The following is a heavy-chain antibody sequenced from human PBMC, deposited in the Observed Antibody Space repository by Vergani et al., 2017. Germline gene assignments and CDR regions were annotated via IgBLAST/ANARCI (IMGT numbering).Heavy chain of an antibody. CDR1: GGSISSGSYY. Sequence: QVQLQESGPGLVKPSQTLSLTCTVSGGSISSGSYYWSWIRQPAGKGLEWIGRIYTSGSTNYNPSLKSRVTISVDTSKNQFSLKLSSVTAADTAVYYCARRAWAYGSGSTHKNWFDPWGQGTLVTVSS. CDR3: ARRAWAYGSGSTHKNWFDP. V-gene: IGHV4-61*02. D-gene: IGHD3-10*01. J-gene: IGHJ5*02. CDR2: IYTSGST.